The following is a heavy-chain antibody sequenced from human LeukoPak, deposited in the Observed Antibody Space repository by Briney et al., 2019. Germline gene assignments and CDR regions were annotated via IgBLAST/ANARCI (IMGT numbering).Heavy chain of an antibody. J-gene: IGHJ3*02. D-gene: IGHD6-6*01. CDR3: ARVGGAARPSRVLNAFDI. V-gene: IGHV3-21*01. CDR2: ISSSSSYI. Sequence: GGSLRLSCAASGFTFSSYSMNWVRQAPGKGLEWVSFISSSSSYIFYADSVKGRFTISRDNAKNSLYLQMNSLRAEDTAVYHCARVGGAARPSRVLNAFDIWGQGIMVTVSS. CDR1: GFTFSSYS.